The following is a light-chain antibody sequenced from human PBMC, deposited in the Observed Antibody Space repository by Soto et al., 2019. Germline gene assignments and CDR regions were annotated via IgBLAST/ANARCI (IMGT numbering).Light chain of an antibody. Sequence: DIVMTQSPDSLAVSLGERATIDCKSSQSLLYGGNDRNYLAWYQHKPGQSPKLIMYWASTREAGVPDRFSGGGSGTHFTLTITSLQAEDVAVYYCQQYYTTPQTFGQGTKLEIK. V-gene: IGKV4-1*01. CDR1: QSLLYGGNDRNY. CDR2: WAS. CDR3: QQYYTTPQT. J-gene: IGKJ2*01.